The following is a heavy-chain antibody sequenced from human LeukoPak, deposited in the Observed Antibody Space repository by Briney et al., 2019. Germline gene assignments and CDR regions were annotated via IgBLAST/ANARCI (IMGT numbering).Heavy chain of an antibody. CDR3: ASHLLSLQQLVMGDAFDI. V-gene: IGHV1-2*02. D-gene: IGHD6-13*01. CDR1: GYTFTNYG. CDR2: INPNTGGT. Sequence: ASVKVSCKASGYTFTNYGINWVRQAPGQGLGWMGWINPNTGGTKNAQKFQGRISMTRDTSISTAHMELSRLTSDDMAVYYCASHLLSLQQLVMGDAFDIWGQGTMVTVSS. J-gene: IGHJ3*02.